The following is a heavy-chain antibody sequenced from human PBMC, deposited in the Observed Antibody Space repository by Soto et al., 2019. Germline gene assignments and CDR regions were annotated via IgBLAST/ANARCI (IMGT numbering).Heavy chain of an antibody. D-gene: IGHD2-2*01. CDR3: ARGAPARHAGFYYYILDV. Sequence: QVQLQQWGAGLLKPSETLSLTCAVYGGSFSGYYWSWIRQAPGKGLEWIGEINHRGNTEYNPSLKRRVTMSVDTSKTQVALTLSSVTAADTAVYSCARGAPARHAGFYYYILDVWGQGTTVTVSS. CDR1: GGSFSGYY. CDR2: INHRGNT. V-gene: IGHV4-34*01. J-gene: IGHJ6*02.